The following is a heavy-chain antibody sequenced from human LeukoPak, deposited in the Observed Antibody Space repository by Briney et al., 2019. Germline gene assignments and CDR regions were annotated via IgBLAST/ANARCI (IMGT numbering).Heavy chain of an antibody. CDR2: IYYSGST. D-gene: IGHD6-6*01. J-gene: IGHJ6*02. Sequence: SETLSLTCTVSGGSISSSSYYWGWIRQPPGKGLEWIGSIYYSGSTYYNPSLKSRVTISVDTSKNQFSLKLSSVTAADTAVYYCARPGIAAGPIDYYGMDVWGQGTTVTVSS. V-gene: IGHV4-39*01. CDR1: GGSISSSSYY. CDR3: ARPGIAAGPIDYYGMDV.